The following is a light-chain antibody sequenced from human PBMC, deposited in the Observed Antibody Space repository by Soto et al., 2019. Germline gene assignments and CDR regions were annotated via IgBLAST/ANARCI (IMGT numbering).Light chain of an antibody. CDR3: CSYAGSSTFNWV. CDR2: EGS. V-gene: IGLV2-23*03. J-gene: IGLJ3*02. Sequence: QSVLTQPASVSGSPGQSITISCTGTSSDVGSYNLVSWYQQHPGKAPKLMIYEGSKRPSGVSNRFSGSKSGNTASLTISGLQAEDEAHYYCCSYAGSSTFNWVFGGGTKVTVL. CDR1: SSDVGSYNL.